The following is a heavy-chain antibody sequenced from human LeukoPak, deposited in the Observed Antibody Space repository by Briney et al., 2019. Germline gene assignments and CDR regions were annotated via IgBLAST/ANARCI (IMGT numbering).Heavy chain of an antibody. V-gene: IGHV1-18*01. CDR3: ARSLRYFDWLTLRRYFDY. Sequence: GASVKVSCKASGYTFTSYGISWVRQAPGQGLEWMGWISAYNGNTNYAQKLQGRVTTTTDTSTSTAYMELRSLRSDDTAVYYCARSLRYFDWLTLRRYFDYWGQGTLVTVSS. D-gene: IGHD3-9*01. CDR1: GYTFTSYG. J-gene: IGHJ4*02. CDR2: ISAYNGNT.